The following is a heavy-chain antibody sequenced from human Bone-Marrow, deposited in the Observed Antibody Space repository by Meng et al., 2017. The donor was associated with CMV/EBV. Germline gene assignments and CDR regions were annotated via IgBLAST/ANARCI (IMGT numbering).Heavy chain of an antibody. Sequence: SEPLSLTCAISGDNVSNNNASWNWIRQSPSKGLEWLGRTYQRSRWYNDYAVSVRSRISINADTSKNQFSLQVNSVTAADTAVYYCARDSWVVSRLGMDVWGQGTTVTVSS. V-gene: IGHV6-1*01. D-gene: IGHD2-2*01. CDR3: ARDSWVVSRLGMDV. CDR1: GDNVSNNNAS. CDR2: TYQRSRWYN. J-gene: IGHJ6*02.